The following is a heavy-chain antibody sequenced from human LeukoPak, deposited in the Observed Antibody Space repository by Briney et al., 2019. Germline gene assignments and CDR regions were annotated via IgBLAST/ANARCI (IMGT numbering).Heavy chain of an antibody. Sequence: SQTLSLTCTVSGGSIASDNYFWSWIRQHPEKGLEWIGYICYSGTAYYNPSLSSRVTISVDTSKNQFPLKLNSVIAADTAVYYCAREVNEPASTDAFDIWGQGTMVTVSS. CDR3: AREVNEPASTDAFDI. CDR1: GGSIASDNYF. D-gene: IGHD6-13*01. V-gene: IGHV4-31*03. J-gene: IGHJ3*02. CDR2: ICYSGTA.